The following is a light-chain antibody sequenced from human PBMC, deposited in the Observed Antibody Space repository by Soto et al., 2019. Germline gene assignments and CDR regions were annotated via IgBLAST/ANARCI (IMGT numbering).Light chain of an antibody. CDR2: TTY. CDR1: DSNIGSFT. J-gene: IGLJ1*01. Sequence: QSVLTQPPSASGPPGQRVTLSCSGSDSNIGSFTVHWYQQVPGPAPKPLIHTTYQRPSGVPDRFSGSKSGTSGSLAISGLQPEDEADYYCAAWDDSLSGFVVGTGTKLTVL. CDR3: AAWDDSLSGFV. V-gene: IGLV1-44*01.